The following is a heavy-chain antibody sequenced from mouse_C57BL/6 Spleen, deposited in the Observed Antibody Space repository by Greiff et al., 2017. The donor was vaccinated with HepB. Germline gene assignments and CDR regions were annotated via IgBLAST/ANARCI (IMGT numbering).Heavy chain of an antibody. CDR1: GFTFNTYA. D-gene: IGHD2-4*01. CDR2: IRSKSSNYAT. Sequence: EVQRVESGGGLVQPKGSLKLSCAASGFTFNTYAMHWVRQAPGKGLEWVARIRSKSSNYATYYADSEKDRFTISRDDSQSMLNLQMHNRKTEDKDMYNCGRGGDEYDVDIDYWGQGTTLTVSS. CDR3: GRGGDEYDVDIDY. V-gene: IGHV10-3*01. J-gene: IGHJ2*01.